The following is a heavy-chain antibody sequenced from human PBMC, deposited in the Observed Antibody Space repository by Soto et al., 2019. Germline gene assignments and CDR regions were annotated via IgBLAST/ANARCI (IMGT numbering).Heavy chain of an antibody. V-gene: IGHV4-34*01. CDR1: GGSFSGYY. J-gene: IGHJ4*02. D-gene: IGHD2-15*01. CDR2: INHSGST. Sequence: SETLSLTCAVYGGSFSGYYWSWIRQPPGKGLEWIGEINHSGSTNYNPSLKSRVTISVDTSKNQFSLKLSSVTAADTAVYYCARGRPGDDIVVVVVARFPPSYFDYCGQGTLVTVSS. CDR3: ARGRPGDDIVVVVVARFPPSYFDY.